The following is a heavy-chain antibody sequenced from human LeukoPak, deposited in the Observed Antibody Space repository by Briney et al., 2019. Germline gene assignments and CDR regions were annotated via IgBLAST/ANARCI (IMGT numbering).Heavy chain of an antibody. D-gene: IGHD5-12*01. Sequence: SETLSLTCTVSGGSINTSSYFWGWIRRPPGQGLEWIGSSYYSGRTYYNPSLESRVTISVDTSKNQFSLKLNSVTAADTAVYYCARPVGMRYGGYQKTFDYWGQRTLVTVSS. CDR1: GGSINTSSYF. CDR2: SYYSGRT. J-gene: IGHJ4*02. V-gene: IGHV4-39*01. CDR3: ARPVGMRYGGYQKTFDY.